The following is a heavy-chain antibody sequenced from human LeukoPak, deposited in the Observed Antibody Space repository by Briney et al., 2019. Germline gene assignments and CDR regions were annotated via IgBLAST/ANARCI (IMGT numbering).Heavy chain of an antibody. CDR3: ARLMGMDV. CDR2: TYYSGST. Sequence: PSETLSLTCTVSGGSISSYYWSWIRQPPGKGLEWIGYTYYSGSTNYNPSLKSRVTISVDTSKNQFSLKLSSVTAADAAVYYCARLMGMDVWGQGTTVTVSS. V-gene: IGHV4-59*08. D-gene: IGHD3-16*01. J-gene: IGHJ6*02. CDR1: GGSISSYY.